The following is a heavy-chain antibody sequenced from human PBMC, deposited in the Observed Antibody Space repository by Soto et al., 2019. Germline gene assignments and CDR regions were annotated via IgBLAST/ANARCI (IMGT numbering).Heavy chain of an antibody. CDR3: ARREGTSRAFDI. V-gene: IGHV1-69*02. CDR1: GGTFSSYT. J-gene: IGHJ3*02. D-gene: IGHD1-1*01. CDR2: IVPILGIA. Sequence: SVKVSCKASGGTFSSYTISWVRQAPGQGLEWMGRIVPILGIANYAQKFQGRVTITADKSTSTAYMELSSLRSEDTAVYYCARREGTSRAFDIWGQGTMVTVSS.